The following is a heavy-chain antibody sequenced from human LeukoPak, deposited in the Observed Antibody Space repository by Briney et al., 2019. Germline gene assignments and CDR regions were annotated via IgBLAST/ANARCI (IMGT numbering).Heavy chain of an antibody. CDR2: IYYSGST. D-gene: IGHD3-22*01. CDR1: GGSISSYY. CDR3: ARDGRDYYDSSGNYYFDY. V-gene: IGHV4-59*01. Sequence: PSETLSLTCTVSGGSISSYYWSWIRQPPGKGLEWIGYIYYSGSTNYNPSLKSRVTISVDTSKNQFSLKLSSVTAADMAVYYCARDGRDYYDSSGNYYFDYWGQGTLVTVSS. J-gene: IGHJ4*02.